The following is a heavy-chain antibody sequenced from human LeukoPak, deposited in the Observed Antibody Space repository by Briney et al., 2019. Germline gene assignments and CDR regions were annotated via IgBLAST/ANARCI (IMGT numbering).Heavy chain of an antibody. Sequence: GGSLRLSCAASGFTFSSYGMSWVRQAPGKGLEWVSAISGSGGSTYYADSVKGRFTISRDNSKNTLYLQMNSLRAEDTAVYYCAKGYDSSGYYIFLFDYWGQGTLVTVSS. V-gene: IGHV3-23*01. CDR3: AKGYDSSGYYIFLFDY. CDR2: ISGSGGST. J-gene: IGHJ4*02. D-gene: IGHD3-22*01. CDR1: GFTFSSYG.